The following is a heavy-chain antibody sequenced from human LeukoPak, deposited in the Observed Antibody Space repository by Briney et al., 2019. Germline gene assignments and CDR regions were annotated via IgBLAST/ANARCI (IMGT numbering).Heavy chain of an antibody. D-gene: IGHD6-19*01. J-gene: IGHJ4*02. CDR1: GFTFSSYA. Sequence: GGSLRLSCAASGFTFSSYAMNWVRQAPGKGLEWVSGISGGDDTTYFADSVKVRFTISRDNSKNTLYLQMNRLGAEDTAVYYCAKDKQWLVLDYWGQGTLVTVSS. V-gene: IGHV3-23*01. CDR3: AKDKQWLVLDY. CDR2: ISGGDDTT.